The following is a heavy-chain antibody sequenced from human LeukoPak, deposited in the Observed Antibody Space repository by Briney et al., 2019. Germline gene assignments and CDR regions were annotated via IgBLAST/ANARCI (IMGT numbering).Heavy chain of an antibody. CDR1: GGSISTYY. CDR2: IYYSGST. CDR3: ARSRDGYNIDS. Sequence: SETLSLTCTDTGGSISTYYWSWIRQPPRKGLEWVGHIYYSGSTNYNPSLKSRVTISVDTSKNQFSLKLTSVTAADTAVYYCARSRDGYNIDSWGQGTLVTVSS. D-gene: IGHD5-24*01. V-gene: IGHV4-59*01. J-gene: IGHJ4*02.